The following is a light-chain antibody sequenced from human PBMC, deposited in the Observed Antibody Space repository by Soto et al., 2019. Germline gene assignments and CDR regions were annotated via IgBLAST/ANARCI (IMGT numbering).Light chain of an antibody. CDR2: DTY. J-gene: IGLJ1*01. CDR3: LLYSGGYV. V-gene: IGLV7-46*01. Sequence: QAVVTQEPSLTVSPGGTVTLTCGSSTGAVATGHYAYWFHQKPGQAPRPLIYDTYNRFSWTPARFSGSLLGGKAALTLSGAQPEDEADYHCLLYSGGYVFGPGTKVTGL. CDR1: TGAVATGHY.